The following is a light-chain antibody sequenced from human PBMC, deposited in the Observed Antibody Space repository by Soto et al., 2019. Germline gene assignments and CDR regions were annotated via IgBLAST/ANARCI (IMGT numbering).Light chain of an antibody. Sequence: QAVVTQEPSLTVYPGGTVALTCGSSTGAVTSGHWPHWFQQKPGQAPRTLIYDTDNKHPWTPARFSGSLLGGKAALTLSGAQPEDEGDYYCLVIFTGVGEVFGTGTKVTVL. CDR2: DTD. J-gene: IGLJ1*01. V-gene: IGLV7-46*01. CDR3: LVIFTGVGEV. CDR1: TGAVTSGHW.